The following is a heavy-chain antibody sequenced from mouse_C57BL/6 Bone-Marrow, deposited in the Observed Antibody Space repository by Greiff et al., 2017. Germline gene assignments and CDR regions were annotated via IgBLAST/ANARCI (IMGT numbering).Heavy chain of an antibody. CDR3: ARIPNYYGSSYWYFDV. CDR2: IDPSDSYT. D-gene: IGHD1-1*01. J-gene: IGHJ1*03. Sequence: VQLQQPGAELVMPGASVKLSCKASGYTFTSYWMHWVKQRPGQGLEWIGEIDPSDSYTNYNQKFKGKSTLTVDKSSSTAYMQLSSLTSEDSAVYYCARIPNYYGSSYWYFDVWGTGTTVTVSS. CDR1: GYTFTSYW. V-gene: IGHV1-69*01.